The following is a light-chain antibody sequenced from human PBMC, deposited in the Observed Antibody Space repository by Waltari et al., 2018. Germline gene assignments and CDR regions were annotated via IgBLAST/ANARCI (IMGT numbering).Light chain of an antibody. Sequence: EIVLTQSPGTLFLSPGEGATLSCRASQSVSRTLAWYQQKPGQAPRLLIYGASIRATGIPDRFSGSGSGTDFSLTISRLEPDDSAVYFCQHYVSLPATFGQGTKVEIK. V-gene: IGKV3-20*01. J-gene: IGKJ1*01. CDR2: GAS. CDR1: QSVSRT. CDR3: QHYVSLPAT.